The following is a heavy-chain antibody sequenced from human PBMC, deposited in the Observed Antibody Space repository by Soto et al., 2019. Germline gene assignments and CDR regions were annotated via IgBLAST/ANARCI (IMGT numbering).Heavy chain of an antibody. Sequence: SLKISCNGSGYSFTSYWISWVRQMPGKGLEWMGRIDPSDSYTNYSPSFQGHVTISADKSISTAYLQWSSLKASDTAMYYCARHAGRYCSGGICYLDHGMDVWGQGTTVTVSS. CDR1: GYSFTSYW. CDR2: IDPSDSYT. V-gene: IGHV5-10-1*01. CDR3: ARHAGRYCSGGICYLDHGMDV. D-gene: IGHD2-15*01. J-gene: IGHJ6*02.